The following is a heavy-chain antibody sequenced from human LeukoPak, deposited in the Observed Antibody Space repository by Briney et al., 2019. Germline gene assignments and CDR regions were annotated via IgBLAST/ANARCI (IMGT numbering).Heavy chain of an antibody. CDR3: ARAGSSGLDDYYYYMDV. J-gene: IGHJ6*03. CDR2: INTNTGNP. D-gene: IGHD6-19*01. Sequence: RASVKVSCKASGYTFTSYAMNWVRQAPGQGLEWMGWINTNTGNPTYAQGFTGRFVFSLDTSVSTAYLQISSLKAEDTAVYYCARAGSSGLDDYYYYMDVWGKGTTVTVSS. V-gene: IGHV7-4-1*02. CDR1: GYTFTSYA.